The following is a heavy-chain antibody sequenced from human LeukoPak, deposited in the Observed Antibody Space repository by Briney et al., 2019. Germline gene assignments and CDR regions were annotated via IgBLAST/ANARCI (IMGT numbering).Heavy chain of an antibody. J-gene: IGHJ4*02. CDR3: AKDMGYNTGWTRFDY. Sequence: QAGGSLRLSCAASGFTFSSYGMHWVRQAPGKGLEWVAFIRYDGSNQYYADSVKGRFTISRDSSKNTLYLQMNSLRGDDTAVHYCAKDMGYNTGWTRFDYWGQGTLVTVSS. CDR2: IRYDGSNQ. D-gene: IGHD6-19*01. V-gene: IGHV3-30*02. CDR1: GFTFSSYG.